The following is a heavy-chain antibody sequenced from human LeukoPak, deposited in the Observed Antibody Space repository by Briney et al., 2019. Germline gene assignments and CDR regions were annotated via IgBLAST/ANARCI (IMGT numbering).Heavy chain of an antibody. CDR3: ARHDIVVVPAVWFDP. Sequence: SETLSLTCTVSGGSISSSSYYWGWIRQSPGKGLEWIGSIYYSGSTYYNPSLKSRVAISVDTSKNRFSLKLSSVTAADTAVYYCARHDIVVVPAVWFDPWGQGTLVTVSS. D-gene: IGHD2-2*01. CDR2: IYYSGST. J-gene: IGHJ5*02. CDR1: GGSISSSSYY. V-gene: IGHV4-39*01.